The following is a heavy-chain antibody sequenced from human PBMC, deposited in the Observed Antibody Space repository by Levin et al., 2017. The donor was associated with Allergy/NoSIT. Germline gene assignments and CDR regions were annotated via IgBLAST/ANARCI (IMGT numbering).Heavy chain of an antibody. Sequence: SETLSLTCAVYGGSFSGYYWSWIRQPPGKGLEWIGEINHSGSTNYNPSLKSRVTISVDTSKNQFSLKLSSVTAADTAVYYCARGSRITFGGVIVDDSFDYWGQGTLVTVSS. D-gene: IGHD3-16*02. CDR1: GGSFSGYY. CDR3: ARGSRITFGGVIVDDSFDY. CDR2: INHSGST. J-gene: IGHJ4*02. V-gene: IGHV4-34*01.